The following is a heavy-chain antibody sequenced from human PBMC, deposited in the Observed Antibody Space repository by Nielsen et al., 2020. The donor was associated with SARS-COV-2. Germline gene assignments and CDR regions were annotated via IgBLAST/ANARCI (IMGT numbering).Heavy chain of an antibody. CDR2: IYYSGST. V-gene: IGHV4-61*01. J-gene: IGHJ5*02. Sequence: SETLSLTCTVSGYSISSCYYWGWIRQPPGKGLEWIGYIYYSGSTNYNPSLKSRVTISVDTSKNQFSLKLSSVTAADTAVYYCARSPARGWQLNWFDPWGQGTLVTVSS. CDR3: ARSPARGWQLNWFDP. CDR1: GYSISSCYY. D-gene: IGHD6-6*01.